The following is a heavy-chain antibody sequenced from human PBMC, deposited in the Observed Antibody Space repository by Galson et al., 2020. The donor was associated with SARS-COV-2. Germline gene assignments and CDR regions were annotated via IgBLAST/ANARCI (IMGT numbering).Heavy chain of an antibody. J-gene: IGHJ6*02. V-gene: IGHV3-7*01. CDR1: GFTFKKYW. CDR2: IKHDGSET. CDR3: AREDPRGDV. Sequence: GGSLRLSCVVSGFTFKKYWMSWVRQAPGNGLEWVANIKHDGSETHYVDSVKGRFTISRDNAENSLFLQMSSLRAEDMALYYCAREDPRGDVWGRGTMVAVSS. D-gene: IGHD3-10*01.